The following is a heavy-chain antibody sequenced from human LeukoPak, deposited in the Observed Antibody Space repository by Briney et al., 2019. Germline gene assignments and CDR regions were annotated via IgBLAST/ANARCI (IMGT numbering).Heavy chain of an antibody. CDR1: GGSISGSTYY. Sequence: SETLSLTCTVSGGSISGSTYYWGWIRQPPGKGLEWIGSIYYSGSTCYNPSLKSRVTILVDTSKDQFSLKLSSVTAADTAVYYCARVVVVVPATTEPHDAFDIWGQGTMVTVSS. D-gene: IGHD2-2*01. V-gene: IGHV4-39*07. J-gene: IGHJ3*02. CDR3: ARVVVVVPATTEPHDAFDI. CDR2: IYYSGST.